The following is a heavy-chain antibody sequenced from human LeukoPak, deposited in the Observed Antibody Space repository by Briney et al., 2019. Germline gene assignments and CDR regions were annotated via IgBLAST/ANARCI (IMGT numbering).Heavy chain of an antibody. D-gene: IGHD5-12*01. CDR1: GGSISSCDYY. CDR2: IYYSGST. CDR3: ASGYSGYDLTYYFDY. J-gene: IGHJ4*02. Sequence: SETLSLTCTVSGGSISSCDYYWSWIRQPPGKGLEWIGYIYYSGSTYYNPSPKSRVTISVDTSKNQFSLKLSSVTAADTAVYYCASGYSGYDLTYYFDYWGQGTLVTVSS. V-gene: IGHV4-30-4*01.